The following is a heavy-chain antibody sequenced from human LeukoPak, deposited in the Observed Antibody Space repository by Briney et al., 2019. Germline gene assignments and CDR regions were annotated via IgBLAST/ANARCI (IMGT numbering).Heavy chain of an antibody. Sequence: SETLSLTCAVYGGSFSGYYWSWIRRPPGKGLEWIGEINHSGSTNYNPSLKSRVTVSVDTSKNQFSLKLSSVTAADTAVYYCARGAPRTYGDWHYYYYYMDVWGKGTTVTVSS. CDR3: ARGAPRTYGDWHYYYYYMDV. CDR2: INHSGST. V-gene: IGHV4-34*01. D-gene: IGHD4-17*01. J-gene: IGHJ6*03. CDR1: GGSFSGYY.